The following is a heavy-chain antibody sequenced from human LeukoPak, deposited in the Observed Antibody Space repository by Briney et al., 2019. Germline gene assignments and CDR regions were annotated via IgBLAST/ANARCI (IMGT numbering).Heavy chain of an antibody. CDR3: ARLSGSYQRFDP. V-gene: IGHV4-59*08. D-gene: IGHD1-26*01. CDR2: IYYSGST. J-gene: IGHJ5*02. CDR1: GGSISSYY. Sequence: SEALSLTCTDSGGSISSYYRSWIRQPPGKGPEWIGYIYYSGSTNYNPSLKSRVTISVDTSKTQFSLKLSSVTAADTAVYYCARLSGSYQRFDPWGQGTLVTVSS.